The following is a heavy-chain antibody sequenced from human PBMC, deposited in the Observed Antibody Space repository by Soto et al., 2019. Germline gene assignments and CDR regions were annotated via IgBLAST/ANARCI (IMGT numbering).Heavy chain of an antibody. CDR1: GFTFRSHS. Sequence: GGSLRLSCEGSGFTFRSHSMNWVRQAPGRGLEWVASISTSSSFIYYGDSVRGRFIISRDNAKNSLDLQMDSLRVEDTAVYYCARENKDVNKSTSISSGFHGMDVWGQGITVTVSS. CDR3: ARENKDVNKSTSISSGFHGMDV. J-gene: IGHJ6*02. D-gene: IGHD2-2*01. CDR2: ISTSSSFI. V-gene: IGHV3-21*01.